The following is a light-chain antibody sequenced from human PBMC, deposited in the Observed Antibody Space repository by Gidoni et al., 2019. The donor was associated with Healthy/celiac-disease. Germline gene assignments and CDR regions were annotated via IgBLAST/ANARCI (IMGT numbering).Light chain of an antibody. V-gene: IGLV1-44*01. J-gene: IGLJ2*01. CDR3: AAWDDSLNGSVV. Sequence: QSVLTQPPSASWTPGQRVTISCSGSSSNIGSNTVNWYQQLPGTAPKLLIYSNNQRPSGVPDRFSGSKSGTSASLAISGLQSEDEADYYCAAWDDSLNGSVVFGGGTKLTVL. CDR1: SSNIGSNT. CDR2: SNN.